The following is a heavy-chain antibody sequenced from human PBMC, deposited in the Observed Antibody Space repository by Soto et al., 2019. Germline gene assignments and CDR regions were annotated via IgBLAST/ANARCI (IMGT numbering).Heavy chain of an antibody. CDR1: GGTFSSYA. CDR3: ASHYDSSGYYYRGLDY. D-gene: IGHD3-22*01. Sequence: QVQLVQSGAEVKKPGSSVKVSCKASGGTFSSYAISWVRQAPGQGLEWMGGIIPIFGTADYAQKFQGRVTITADDTTRPGNMELSSLSSEDTAVYYCASHYDSSGYYYRGLDYWGQGTLVTVSS. J-gene: IGHJ4*02. CDR2: IIPIFGTA. V-gene: IGHV1-69*12.